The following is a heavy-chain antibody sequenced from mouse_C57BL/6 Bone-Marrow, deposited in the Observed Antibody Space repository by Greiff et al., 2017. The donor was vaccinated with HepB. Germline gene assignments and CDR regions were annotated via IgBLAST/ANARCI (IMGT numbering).Heavy chain of an antibody. CDR2: ISDGGSYT. CDR3: ARDVMITTGRYFDV. Sequence: EVKLVESGGGLVKPGGSLKLSCAASGFTFSSYAMSWVRQTPEKRLEWVATISDGGSYTYYPDNVKGRFTISRDNAKNNLYLQMSHLKSEDTAMYYCARDVMITTGRYFDVCGTGTTVTVSS. J-gene: IGHJ1*03. D-gene: IGHD2-4*01. V-gene: IGHV5-4*01. CDR1: GFTFSSYA.